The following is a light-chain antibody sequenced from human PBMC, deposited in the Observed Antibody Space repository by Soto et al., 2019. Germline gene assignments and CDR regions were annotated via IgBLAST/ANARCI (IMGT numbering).Light chain of an antibody. Sequence: EIVLTQSPCTLSLCPGERAPLSCRASQSVSGSYLAWYQQKPGQAPRLLIYGASSRATGIPDRFSGSGSGTDFTLTSTRLQPEDFAVYYCQQYASSRTFGQGTKVDI. CDR3: QQYASSRT. CDR1: QSVSGSY. CDR2: GAS. J-gene: IGKJ1*01. V-gene: IGKV3-20*01.